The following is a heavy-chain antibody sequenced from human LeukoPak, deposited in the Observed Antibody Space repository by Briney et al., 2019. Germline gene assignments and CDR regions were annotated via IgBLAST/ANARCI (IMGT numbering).Heavy chain of an antibody. CDR2: ISSSSSYI. Sequence: GRSLRLSCAASGFTFSSYSMNWVRQAPGKGLEWVSSISSSSSYIYYADSVKGRFTISRDNAKNSLYLQMNSLRAEDTAVYYCAREAAAGTDYYFDYWGQGTLVTVSS. D-gene: IGHD6-13*01. CDR3: AREAAAGTDYYFDY. J-gene: IGHJ4*02. V-gene: IGHV3-21*01. CDR1: GFTFSSYS.